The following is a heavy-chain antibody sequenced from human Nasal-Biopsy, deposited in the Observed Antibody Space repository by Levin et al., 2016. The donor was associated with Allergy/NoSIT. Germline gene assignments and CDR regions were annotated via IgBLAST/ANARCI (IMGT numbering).Heavy chain of an antibody. CDR1: GYTFTSYA. V-gene: IGHV1-18*01. CDR3: ARDPRRWSEFELYYFDN. J-gene: IGHJ4*02. Sequence: ASVKVSCKASGYTFTSYAITWVRQAPGQGLEWMGWISAYNGNTNYAQNLQGRVTMTTDTSTSTAYMELRSLRSDDTAVYYCARDPRRWSEFELYYFDNWGQGTLVTVSS. D-gene: IGHD2-15*01. CDR2: ISAYNGNT.